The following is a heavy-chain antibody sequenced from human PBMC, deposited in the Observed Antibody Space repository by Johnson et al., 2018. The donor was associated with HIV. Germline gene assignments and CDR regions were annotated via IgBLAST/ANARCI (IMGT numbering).Heavy chain of an antibody. CDR3: ARDGYYDSSGYYSSAFDI. D-gene: IGHD3-22*01. J-gene: IGHJ3*02. V-gene: IGHV3-30*04. CDR1: FTFSSYA. Sequence: FTFSSYAMHWVRQAPGKGLEWVAVISYDGSDKYYAASVKGRFTISRDNSKNTLSLQMNSLRAEDTALYYCARDGYYDSSGYYSSAFDIWGQGTMVTVSS. CDR2: ISYDGSDK.